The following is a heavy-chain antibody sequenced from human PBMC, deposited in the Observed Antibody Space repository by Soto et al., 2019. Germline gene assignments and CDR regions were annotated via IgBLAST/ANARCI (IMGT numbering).Heavy chain of an antibody. CDR3: ARDRGTMVRGVIEAHLPPTSSDHIPSWFDP. CDR2: IWYDGSNK. D-gene: IGHD3-10*01. V-gene: IGHV3-33*01. Sequence: PGGSLRLSCAASGFTFSSYGMHWVRQAPGKGLEWVAVIWYDGSNKYYADSVKGRFTISRDNSKNTLYLQMNSLRAEDTAVYYCARDRGTMVRGVIEAHLPPTSSDHIPSWFDPWGQGTLVTVSS. CDR1: GFTFSSYG. J-gene: IGHJ5*02.